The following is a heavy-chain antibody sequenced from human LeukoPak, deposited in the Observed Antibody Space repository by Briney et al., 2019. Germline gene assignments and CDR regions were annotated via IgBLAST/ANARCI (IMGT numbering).Heavy chain of an antibody. CDR1: GFTFSSYA. Sequence: TGGSLRLSCAASGFTFSSYAMHWVRQAPGKGLEWVAVISYDGSNKYYADSVKGRFTISRDNSKNTLYLQMNSLRAEDTAVYYCARECGAAGYFDWLPPYYYGMDVWGQGTTVTVSS. J-gene: IGHJ6*02. CDR2: ISYDGSNK. D-gene: IGHD3-9*01. V-gene: IGHV3-30-3*01. CDR3: ARECGAAGYFDWLPPYYYGMDV.